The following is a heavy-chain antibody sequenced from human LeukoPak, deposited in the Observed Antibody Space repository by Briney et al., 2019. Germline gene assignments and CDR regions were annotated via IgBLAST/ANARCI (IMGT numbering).Heavy chain of an antibody. CDR1: GYTFTSYD. J-gene: IGHJ6*02. V-gene: IGHV1-18*01. Sequence: ASVKVSCKASGYTFTSYDINWVRQAPGQGLEWMGWISAYNGNTNYAQKLQGRVTMTTDTSTSTAYMELRSLRSDDTAVYYCARDGNDASSYYYSGMDVWGQGTTVTVSS. CDR2: ISAYNGNT. CDR3: ARDGNDASSYYYSGMDV. D-gene: IGHD4-23*01.